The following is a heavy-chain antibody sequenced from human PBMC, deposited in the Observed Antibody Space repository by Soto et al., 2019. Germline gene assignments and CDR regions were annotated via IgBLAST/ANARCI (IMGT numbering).Heavy chain of an antibody. J-gene: IGHJ4*02. V-gene: IGHV3-66*01. D-gene: IGHD3-16*01. Sequence: PGGSLRLSCAASGFTVSSNYMNWVRQAPGKGLEWVSILYTDDSTYYADSVKGRFTISRDNSKNMLYLQMNSLRAEDTAVFYCAREPPNRYYLDYWGQGTLVTVSS. CDR2: LYTDDST. CDR1: GFTVSSNY. CDR3: AREPPNRYYLDY.